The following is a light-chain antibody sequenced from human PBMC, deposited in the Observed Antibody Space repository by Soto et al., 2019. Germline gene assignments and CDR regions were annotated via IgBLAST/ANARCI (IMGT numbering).Light chain of an antibody. V-gene: IGKV3-15*01. CDR2: GAS. CDR1: QSVSSY. CDR3: QQYIDWPPRYT. Sequence: EIVSTQSPATLSLSPGERATLSCRASQSVSSYLAWYQQRPGQAPRLLIYGASTRATGIPARFSGSGSGTEFTLTISSLQSEDLAIYYCQQYIDWPPRYTFGQGTKVDIK. J-gene: IGKJ2*01.